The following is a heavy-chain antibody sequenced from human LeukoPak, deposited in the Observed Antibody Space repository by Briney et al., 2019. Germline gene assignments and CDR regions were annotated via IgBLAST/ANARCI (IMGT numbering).Heavy chain of an antibody. CDR3: ARLKATVSIHAYFDS. J-gene: IGHJ4*02. Sequence: SETLSLTCTVSGGSFSSYYWTWIRQPPGKGLEWIGYIDHSGTTNYNPSLKSRVSISSDTSKNQFSLELSSVTAADTAVYYCARLKATVSIHAYFDSWGQGTLVTVSS. V-gene: IGHV4-59*01. D-gene: IGHD4-17*01. CDR1: GGSFSSYY. CDR2: IDHSGTT.